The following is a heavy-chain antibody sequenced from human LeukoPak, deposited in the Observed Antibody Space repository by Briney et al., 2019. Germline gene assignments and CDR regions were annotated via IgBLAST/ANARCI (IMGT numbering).Heavy chain of an antibody. J-gene: IGHJ5*02. V-gene: IGHV3-9*03. CDR2: TSWNSGSI. CDR1: GFTFDDYA. D-gene: IGHD6-13*01. CDR3: VKDAGSSWAYNWFDP. Sequence: GGSLRLSCAASGFTFDDYAMHWVRQAPGKGLEWVSGTSWNSGSIGYADSVKGRFTISRDNAKNSLYLQMNSLRAEDMALYYCVKDAGSSWAYNWFDPWGQGTLVIVSS.